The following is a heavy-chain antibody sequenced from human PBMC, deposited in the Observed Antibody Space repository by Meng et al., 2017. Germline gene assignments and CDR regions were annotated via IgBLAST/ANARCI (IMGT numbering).Heavy chain of an antibody. Sequence: VQVVQSVAEVKKPGASVKVSCKASGYTLTSYDINWVRQATGQGLEWMGWMNPNSGNTGYAQKFQGRVTMTRNTSISTAYMELSSLRSEDTAVYYCARAHYDYVWGSYRNGGFDYWGQGTLVTVSS. D-gene: IGHD3-16*02. V-gene: IGHV1-8*01. J-gene: IGHJ4*02. CDR3: ARAHYDYVWGSYRNGGFDY. CDR2: MNPNSGNT. CDR1: GYTLTSYD.